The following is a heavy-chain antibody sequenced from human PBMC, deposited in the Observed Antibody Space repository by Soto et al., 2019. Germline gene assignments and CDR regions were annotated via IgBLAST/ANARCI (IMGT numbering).Heavy chain of an antibody. D-gene: IGHD6-13*01. Sequence: QVQLVESGGGLVKPGGSLRLSCAASGFTFSDYYMSWIRQAPGKGLEWVSYISSSPTYTDYADSVKGRFTISRDNAKNSLYLQMNSLRAEDTAVYYCAGRRWDAFDIWGQGTMVTVSS. V-gene: IGHV3-11*05. J-gene: IGHJ3*02. CDR3: AGRRWDAFDI. CDR1: GFTFSDYY. CDR2: ISSSPTYT.